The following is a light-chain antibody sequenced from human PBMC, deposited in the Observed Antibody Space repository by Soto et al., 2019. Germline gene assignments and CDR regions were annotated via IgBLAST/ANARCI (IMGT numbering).Light chain of an antibody. CDR2: EVS. J-gene: IGLJ3*02. V-gene: IGLV2-11*01. CDR1: SSDVGGYDY. CDR3: CSYAGSYTWV. Sequence: QSALTQPASVSGSPGQSITISCTGTSSDVGGYDYVSWYQQHPGKAPKVMIFEVSNRPSGVPDRFSGSKSGNTASLTISGLQAEDEADYYCCSYAGSYTWVFGGGTKVTVL.